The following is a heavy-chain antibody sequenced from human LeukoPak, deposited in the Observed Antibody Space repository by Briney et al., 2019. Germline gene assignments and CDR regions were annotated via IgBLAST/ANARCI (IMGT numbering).Heavy chain of an antibody. CDR3: ARDRAWDVVVVAAISFQH. Sequence: GGSLRLSCAASGFILSSFSVNWVRQAPGKGLEWVAVISYDGSNKYYADSVKGRFTISRDNSKNTLYLQMNSLRAEDTAVYYCARDRAWDVVVVAAISFQHWGQGTLVTVSS. CDR2: ISYDGSNK. V-gene: IGHV3-30*03. CDR1: GFILSSFS. D-gene: IGHD2-15*01. J-gene: IGHJ1*01.